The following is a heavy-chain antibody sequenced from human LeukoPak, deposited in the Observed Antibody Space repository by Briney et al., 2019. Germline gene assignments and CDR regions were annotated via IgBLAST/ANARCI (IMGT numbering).Heavy chain of an antibody. D-gene: IGHD3-22*01. J-gene: IGHJ4*02. Sequence: SETLSLTCTVSRGSISSSSYYWVWIRQPPGQGLEWIGSIYYSGSAYYNPSLKSRVTISVDTSKNQFSLKLSSVTAADTAVYHCARGRSNYYDDGGSYFGGWASDYWGQGTLVTVSS. CDR3: ARGRSNYYDDGGSYFGGWASDY. CDR1: RGSISSSSYY. V-gene: IGHV4-39*01. CDR2: IYYSGSA.